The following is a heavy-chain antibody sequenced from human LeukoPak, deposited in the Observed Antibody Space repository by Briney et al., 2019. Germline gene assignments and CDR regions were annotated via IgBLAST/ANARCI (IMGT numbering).Heavy chain of an antibody. CDR1: GFTVSSNY. J-gene: IGHJ4*02. V-gene: IGHV3-7*01. D-gene: IGHD5-18*01. CDR2: IKQDGSEK. Sequence: GGSLRLSCAASGFTVSSNYMSWVRQAPGKGLEWVANIKQDGSEKYYMDSVKGRFTISRDNAKNSLYLQMNSLRAEDTAVYYCALSGRGYRPIDYWGQGTLVTVSS. CDR3: ALSGRGYRPIDY.